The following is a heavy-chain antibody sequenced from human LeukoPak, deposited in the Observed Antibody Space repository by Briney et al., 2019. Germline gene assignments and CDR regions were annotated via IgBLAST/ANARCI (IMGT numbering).Heavy chain of an antibody. CDR2: ISYDGSNK. CDR3: AKETYYYDSSHFDY. CDR1: RFTFSSYG. D-gene: IGHD3-22*01. V-gene: IGHV3-30*18. Sequence: HPGGSLRLSCAASRFTFSSYGMHWVRQAPGKGLEWVAVISYDGSNKYYADSVKGRFTISRDNSKNTLYLQMNSLRAEDTAVYYCAKETYYYDSSHFDYWGQGTLVTVSS. J-gene: IGHJ4*02.